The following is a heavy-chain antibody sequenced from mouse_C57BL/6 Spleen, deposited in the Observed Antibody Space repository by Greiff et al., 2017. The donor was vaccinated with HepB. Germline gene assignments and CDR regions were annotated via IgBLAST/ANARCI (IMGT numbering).Heavy chain of an antibody. CDR1: GYTFTSYW. D-gene: IGHD2-4*01. Sequence: QVHVKQPGAELVKPGASVKLSCKASGYTFTSYWMHWVKQRPGQGLEWIGMIHPNSGSTNYNEKFKSKATLTVDKSSSTAYMQLSSLTSEDSAVYYCARGGDYDVDYWGQDTTLTVSS. CDR2: IHPNSGST. V-gene: IGHV1-64*01. CDR3: ARGGDYDVDY. J-gene: IGHJ2*01.